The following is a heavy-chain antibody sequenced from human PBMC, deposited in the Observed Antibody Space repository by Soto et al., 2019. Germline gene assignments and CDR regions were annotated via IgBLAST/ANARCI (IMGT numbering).Heavy chain of an antibody. D-gene: IGHD2-21*01. J-gene: IGHJ3*02. V-gene: IGHV1-69*02. Sequence: QVQLVQSGAEVKKPGSSVKVSCKDSGGTFSTYSMLWVRQAPGQGLEWMGRIIPMLGVRNYAQRFQDRVTITADKSTAPAHMELSSLRSEDTALYYCTIGSWSGEVFDIWGQGTMVTVSS. CDR3: TIGSWSGEVFDI. CDR1: GGTFSTYS. CDR2: IIPMLGVR.